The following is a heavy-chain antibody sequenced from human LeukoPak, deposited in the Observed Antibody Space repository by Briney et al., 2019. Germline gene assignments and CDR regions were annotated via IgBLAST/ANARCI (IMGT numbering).Heavy chain of an antibody. V-gene: IGHV1-2*02. Sequence: GASVKASCKASEYTFTGYYLHWVRQAPGQGLEWMGCINPGSGGTDYAQKFQDRVTMTRDMYISTAYMELSSLRYDDTAVYYCARGGFVVAPPLAVWGQGTTVTVSS. CDR3: ARGGFVVAPPLAV. D-gene: IGHD3-3*01. CDR1: EYTFTGYY. J-gene: IGHJ6*02. CDR2: INPGSGGT.